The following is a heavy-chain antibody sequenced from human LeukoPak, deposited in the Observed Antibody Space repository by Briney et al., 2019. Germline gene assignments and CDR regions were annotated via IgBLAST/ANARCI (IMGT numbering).Heavy chain of an antibody. CDR2: SDPEDGET. CDR1: GSTLSDLS. J-gene: IGHJ2*01. Sequence: ASVKVSCKVSGSTLSDLSIHWVRQAPGKGLEYVGGSDPEDGETFHAQNFQGRVTMTEDTSIDTAYMELSSLRYEDTAGYYCVTDRARLFWYFDLWGRGSLVTVSS. CDR3: VTDRARLFWYFDL. D-gene: IGHD2-21*02. V-gene: IGHV1-24*01.